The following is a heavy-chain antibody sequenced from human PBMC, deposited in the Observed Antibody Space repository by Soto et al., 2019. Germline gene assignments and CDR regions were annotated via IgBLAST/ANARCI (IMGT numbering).Heavy chain of an antibody. CDR2: IYPGDSDT. CDR3: ARRGDRIAVAGANPPRDYYYYYGMDV. D-gene: IGHD6-19*01. CDR1: GYSFTSYW. Sequence: PGESLKISFKGSGYSFTSYWIGWVRQMPGKGLEWMGIIYPGDSDTRYSPSFQGQVTISADKSISTAYLQWSSLKASDTAMYYCARRGDRIAVAGANPPRDYYYYYGMDVWGQGTTVTVSS. V-gene: IGHV5-51*01. J-gene: IGHJ6*02.